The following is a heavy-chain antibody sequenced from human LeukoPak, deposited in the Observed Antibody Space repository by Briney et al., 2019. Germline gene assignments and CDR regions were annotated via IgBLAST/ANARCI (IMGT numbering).Heavy chain of an antibody. Sequence: ASVKVSCKASGGTFSSYTISWVRQAPGQGLEWMGRIIPILGIANYAQKFQGRVTITADKSTSTAYMELSSLRSEDTAVYYCALAAADDASDIWGQGTMVTVSS. V-gene: IGHV1-69*02. CDR1: GGTFSSYT. CDR2: IIPILGIA. J-gene: IGHJ3*02. D-gene: IGHD6-13*01. CDR3: ALAAADDASDI.